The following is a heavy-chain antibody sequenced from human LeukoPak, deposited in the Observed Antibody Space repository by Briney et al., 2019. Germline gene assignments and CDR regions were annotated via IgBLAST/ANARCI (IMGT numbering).Heavy chain of an antibody. Sequence: GGSLRLSCAASGFTFSSYNMNWVRQAPGKGLEWVSYISSSSSTIYYADSVKGRFTISRDNAKNSLYLQMNSLRAEDTAVYYCARIVGGDAFDIWGQGTMVTVSS. D-gene: IGHD2-15*01. CDR1: GFTFSSYN. CDR2: ISSSSSTI. CDR3: ARIVGGDAFDI. V-gene: IGHV3-48*04. J-gene: IGHJ3*02.